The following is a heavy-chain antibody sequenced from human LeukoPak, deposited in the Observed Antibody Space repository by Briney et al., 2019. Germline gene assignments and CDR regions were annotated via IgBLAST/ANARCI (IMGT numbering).Heavy chain of an antibody. D-gene: IGHD5-24*01. CDR3: ARGPRWLQFPYLDY. Sequence: SGTLSLTCAVSGGSISSSNWWSWVRQPPGKGLEWIGEIYHSGSTNYNPSLKSRVTISVDKSKNQFSPKLSSVTAADTAVYYCARGPRWLQFPYLDYWGQGTLVTVSS. CDR1: GGSISSSNW. CDR2: IYHSGST. V-gene: IGHV4-4*02. J-gene: IGHJ4*02.